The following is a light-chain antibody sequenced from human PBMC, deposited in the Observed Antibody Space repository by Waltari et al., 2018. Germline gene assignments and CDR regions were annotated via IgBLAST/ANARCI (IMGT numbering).Light chain of an antibody. CDR2: YDS. V-gene: IGLV3-21*04. J-gene: IGLJ1*01. Sequence: SYVLTQPPSVSVAPGETASITCGGDNIGSYSVHWYQQKPGQAPVLVIFYDSDRPSGFPERLSGSNSGNTATLTVTRVEAGDDARYYCQGWHADSDPGVFGTGTEVTVL. CDR3: QGWHADSDPGV. CDR1: NIGSYS.